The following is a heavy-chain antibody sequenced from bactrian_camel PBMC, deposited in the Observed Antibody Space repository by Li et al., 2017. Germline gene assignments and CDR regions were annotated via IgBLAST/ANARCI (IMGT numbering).Heavy chain of an antibody. CDR3: AAVRYGGTWYPLCRARSADFGY. J-gene: IGHJ6*01. CDR1: GSRHSTYS. D-gene: IGHD6*01. V-gene: IGHV3S53*01. CDR2: LSSNGMT. Sequence: QVQLVESGGGLVQGGGSLRLSCTVSGSRHSTYSAGWFRQAPGKEREGVAVLSSNGMTTYADSVKGRFTISKDNAKNTLYLQMNSLKPEDTAMYYCAAVRYGGTWYPLCRARSADFGYWGQGTQVTVS.